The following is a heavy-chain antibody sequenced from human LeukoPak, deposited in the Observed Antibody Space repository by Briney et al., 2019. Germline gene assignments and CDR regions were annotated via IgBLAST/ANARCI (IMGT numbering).Heavy chain of an antibody. D-gene: IGHD3-3*01. CDR1: GFTFSSYE. Sequence: PGGSLRLSCAASGFTFSSYEMNWVRQAPGKGLEWIGYIYYSGSTNYNPSLKSRVTISVDTSKNQFSLKLSSVTAADTAVYYCARLHYDFWSGPNWFDPWGQGTLVTVSS. CDR2: IYYSGST. V-gene: IGHV4-59*01. CDR3: ARLHYDFWSGPNWFDP. J-gene: IGHJ5*02.